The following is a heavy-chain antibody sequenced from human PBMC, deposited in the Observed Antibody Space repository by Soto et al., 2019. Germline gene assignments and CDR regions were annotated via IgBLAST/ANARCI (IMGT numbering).Heavy chain of an antibody. CDR1: GFTFSDYY. V-gene: IGHV3-11*05. Sequence: GSLRLSCAASGFTFSDYYMSWIRQASGKGLEWVSYISSSSSYTNYADSVKGRFTISRDNAKNSLYLQMNSLRAEDTAVYYCASELRYFDWPLPSSDYWGQGTLVTVSS. CDR2: ISSSSSYT. D-gene: IGHD3-9*01. J-gene: IGHJ4*02. CDR3: ASELRYFDWPLPSSDY.